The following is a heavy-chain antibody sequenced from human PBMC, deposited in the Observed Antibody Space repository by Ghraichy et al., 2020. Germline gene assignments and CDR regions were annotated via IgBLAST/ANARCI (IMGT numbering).Heavy chain of an antibody. CDR3: AREGVCSSTSCPLYY. CDR1: GFTFSSYG. D-gene: IGHD2-2*01. V-gene: IGHV3-33*01. CDR2: IWYDGSNK. J-gene: IGHJ4*02. Sequence: SLNISCAASGFTFSSYGMHWVRQAPGKGLEWVAVIWYDGSNKYYADSVKGRFTISRDNSKNTLYLQMNSLRAEDTAVYYCAREGVCSSTSCPLYYWGQGTLVTVSS.